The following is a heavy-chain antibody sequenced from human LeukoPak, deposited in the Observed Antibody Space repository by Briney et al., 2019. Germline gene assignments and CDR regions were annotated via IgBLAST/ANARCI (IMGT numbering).Heavy chain of an antibody. CDR3: ARRNTAVVAGLDY. CDR1: GYTFTSYA. CDR2: MNPNSGNT. Sequence: ASVKVSCKASGYTFTSYAINWVRQATGQGLEWMGWMNPNSGNTGYAQKFQGRVTMTRNTSISTAYMELSSLRSEDTAVYYCARRNTAVVAGLDYWGQGTLVTVSS. D-gene: IGHD5-18*01. J-gene: IGHJ4*02. V-gene: IGHV1-8*01.